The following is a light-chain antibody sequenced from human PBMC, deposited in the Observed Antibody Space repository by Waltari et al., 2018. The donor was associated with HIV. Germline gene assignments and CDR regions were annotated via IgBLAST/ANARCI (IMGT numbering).Light chain of an antibody. CDR1: QGISSW. V-gene: IGKV1-12*01. J-gene: IGKJ4*01. CDR3: QQASSFPLT. Sequence: DIQMTQSPSSVSASVGDRVTITCRASQGISSWLVWYQQKPGKSPKLLIYEASTLQSAVPSRFSGSGSATVFTLTISDLQPEDFATYYCQQASSFPLTFGGGTTVEIK. CDR2: EAS.